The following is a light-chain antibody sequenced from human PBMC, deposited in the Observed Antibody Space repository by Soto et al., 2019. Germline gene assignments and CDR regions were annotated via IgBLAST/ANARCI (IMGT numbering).Light chain of an antibody. J-gene: IGKJ5*01. V-gene: IGKV3-11*01. CDR2: DAS. CDR3: QQRSNWPPIT. CDR1: QSLRSS. Sequence: VMTQSPATLSVSPGERATLSCRASQSLRSSLAWYQQKPGQAPRLLIYDASNRATGIPARFSGSGSGTDFTLTISSLEAEDFAVYYCQQRSNWPPITFGQGTRLEI.